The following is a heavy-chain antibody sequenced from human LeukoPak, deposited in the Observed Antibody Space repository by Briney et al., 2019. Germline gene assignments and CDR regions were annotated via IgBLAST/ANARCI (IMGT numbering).Heavy chain of an antibody. Sequence: GGSLRLSCAAAGFTFSSYAMNWVRQAPGEGLEWVSGIRDTGDTTYYAGSVKGRFTISRDNFKNTVFLQMDSLRAEDTALYYCVKARGYSSSSSFDFWGQGTLVTVSS. CDR3: VKARGYSSSSSFDF. V-gene: IGHV3-23*01. D-gene: IGHD6-13*01. J-gene: IGHJ4*02. CDR1: GFTFSSYA. CDR2: IRDTGDTT.